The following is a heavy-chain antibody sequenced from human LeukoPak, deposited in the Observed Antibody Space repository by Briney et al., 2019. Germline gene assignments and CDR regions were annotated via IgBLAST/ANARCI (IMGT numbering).Heavy chain of an antibody. CDR2: LSSSGSNI. CDR1: GFTFSTCE. D-gene: IGHD3-22*01. J-gene: IGHJ4*02. V-gene: IGHV3-48*03. Sequence: PGGSLRLSCAASGFTFSTCEMTWLRPSPGKGLEWVSYLSSSGSNIYYADSVKGRFTISRDNARNSLYLQMNSLRAEDTAVYYCARDNYDSSGPYYFDYWGQGTLVTASS. CDR3: ARDNYDSSGPYYFDY.